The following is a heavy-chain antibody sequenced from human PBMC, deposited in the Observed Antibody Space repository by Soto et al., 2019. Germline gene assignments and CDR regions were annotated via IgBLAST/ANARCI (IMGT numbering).Heavy chain of an antibody. CDR2: ISSGGDGR. V-gene: IGHV3-23*01. Sequence: GGSLRLSCSASGCTFSSFALSWVLQARGMGLEWVSSISSGGDGRDYADSVKGRFTISRDNSKNTLYLQMSSLRDEDTAMYYCAGHGYSSQDYWGQGALVTAPQ. CDR1: GCTFSSFA. CDR3: AGHGYSSQDY. J-gene: IGHJ4*02. D-gene: IGHD5-18*01.